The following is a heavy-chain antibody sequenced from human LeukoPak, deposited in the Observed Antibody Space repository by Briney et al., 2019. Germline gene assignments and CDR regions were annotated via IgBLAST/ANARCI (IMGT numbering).Heavy chain of an antibody. J-gene: IGHJ4*02. CDR1: GGTFSSYA. V-gene: IGHV1-69*05. Sequence: SVKVSCKASGGTFSSYAISGARQAPGQGLEWMGGIIPIFGTANYAQKFQGRVTITTDESTSTAYMELSSLRSEDTAVYYCARERSGFQGDFDYWGQGTLVTVSS. CDR2: IIPIFGTA. D-gene: IGHD3-10*01. CDR3: ARERSGFQGDFDY.